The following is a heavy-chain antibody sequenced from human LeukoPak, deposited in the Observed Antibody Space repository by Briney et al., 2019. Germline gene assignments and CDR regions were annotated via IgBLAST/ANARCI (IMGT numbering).Heavy chain of an antibody. CDR1: GFTLTSSL. Sequence: GGSLRLSSAAFGFTLTSSLTSWVRQAPGGGLEWVANIKKDGSAENYLDSVKGRFTVSRDNAKNSLFLQMNSLRGEDTAVYYCARGNPKINSLDLWGQGTMVTISS. CDR2: IKKDGSAE. D-gene: IGHD1-14*01. V-gene: IGHV3-7*01. CDR3: ARGNPKINSLDL. J-gene: IGHJ3*01.